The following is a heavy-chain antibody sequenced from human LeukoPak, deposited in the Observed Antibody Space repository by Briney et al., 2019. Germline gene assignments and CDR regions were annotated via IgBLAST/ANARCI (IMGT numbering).Heavy chain of an antibody. CDR3: ARVLDILTGTRYFDY. CDR2: IYYSGST. V-gene: IGHV4-39*07. J-gene: IGHJ4*02. Sequence: SSETLSLTCTVSGGSISSSSYYWGWIRQPPGKGLEWIGSIYYSGSTYYNPSLKSRVTISVDTSKNQFSLKLSSVTAADTAVYYCARVLDILTGTRYFDYWGQETLVTVSS. CDR1: GGSISSSSYY. D-gene: IGHD3-9*01.